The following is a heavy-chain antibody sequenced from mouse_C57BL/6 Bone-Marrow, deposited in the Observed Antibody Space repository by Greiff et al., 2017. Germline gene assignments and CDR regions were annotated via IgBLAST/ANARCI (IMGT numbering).Heavy chain of an antibody. Sequence: VQLKESGAELVRPGASVKLSCTASGFNIKDDYIHWVKQRPEQGLEWIGWIDPEIGDTEYASKFQCKATITSDTSSNTAYLQLCSLTSEDTAVYYCSSFDVNYFDFWGQGTPLTVAS. D-gene: IGHD2-3*01. V-gene: IGHV14-4*01. CDR1: GFNIKDDY. CDR3: SSFDVNYFDF. J-gene: IGHJ2*01. CDR2: IDPEIGDT.